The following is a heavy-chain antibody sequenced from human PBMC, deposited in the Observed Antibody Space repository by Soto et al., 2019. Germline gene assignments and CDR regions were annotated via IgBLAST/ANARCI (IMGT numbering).Heavy chain of an antibody. D-gene: IGHD3-3*01. V-gene: IGHV3-21*01. CDR2: ISSSSSYI. CDR3: ARDVDFWSGYPYYFDY. J-gene: IGHJ4*02. CDR1: GFTFSSYS. Sequence: EVQLVECGGGLVKPGGSLRLSCAASGFTFSSYSMNWVRQAPGKGLEWVSSISSSSSYIYYADSVKGRFTISRDNAKNSLYLQMNSLRAEDTAVYYCARDVDFWSGYPYYFDYWGQGTLVTVSS.